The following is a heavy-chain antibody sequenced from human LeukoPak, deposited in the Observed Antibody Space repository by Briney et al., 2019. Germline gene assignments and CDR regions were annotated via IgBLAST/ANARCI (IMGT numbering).Heavy chain of an antibody. Sequence: GGSLRLSCAASGFTFDDYGMSWVRQAPGKGLEWVSGINWNGGSTGYADSVKGRFTISRDNAKNSLYLQMNSLRAEDTAVYYCAKDGGYGGNTGYWGQGTLVTVSS. J-gene: IGHJ4*02. D-gene: IGHD4-23*01. V-gene: IGHV3-20*04. CDR3: AKDGGYGGNTGY. CDR1: GFTFDDYG. CDR2: INWNGGST.